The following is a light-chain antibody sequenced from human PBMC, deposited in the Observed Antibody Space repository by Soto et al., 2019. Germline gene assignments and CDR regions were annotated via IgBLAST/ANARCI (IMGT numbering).Light chain of an antibody. CDR3: QQYGSSPLT. CDR2: GAS. V-gene: IGKV3-20*01. CDR1: QSVSSSY. J-gene: IGKJ4*01. Sequence: EIVLTQSPGTLSLSPGERATLSCRASQSVSSSYLAWYQQKPGQAPRLLIYGASSRATRIPDRFSGSGSGTDFTLTISRLEPADFAVYYCQQYGSSPLTFGGGTKVEIK.